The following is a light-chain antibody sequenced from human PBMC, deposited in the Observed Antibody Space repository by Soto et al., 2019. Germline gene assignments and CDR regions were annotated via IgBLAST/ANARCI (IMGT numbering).Light chain of an antibody. Sequence: EIESTQAVSSLSASEGERSTITCRASQSISSYLNWYQQKPGKAPKLLIYAVSSLQSGVPSRFGGSGCRTDFPLISSSLSPDDSVTYLYLESDRPRTFGPGTKVDIK. CDR1: QSISSY. J-gene: IGKJ1*01. CDR2: AVS. V-gene: IGKV1-39*01. CDR3: LESDRPRT.